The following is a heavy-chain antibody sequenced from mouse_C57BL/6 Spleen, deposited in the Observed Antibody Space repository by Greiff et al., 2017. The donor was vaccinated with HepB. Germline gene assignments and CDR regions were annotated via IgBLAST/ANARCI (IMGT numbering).Heavy chain of an antibody. CDR3: ARSSSYGNFDY. CDR2: IDPSDSYT. Sequence: QVQLQQPGAELVKPGASVKLSCKASGYTFTSYWMQWVKQRPGQGLEWIGEIDPSDSYTNYNQKFKGKATLTVDTSSSTAYMQLSSLTSEDSAVYYCARSSSYGNFDYWGQGTTLTVSS. D-gene: IGHD1-1*01. J-gene: IGHJ2*01. CDR1: GYTFTSYW. V-gene: IGHV1-50*01.